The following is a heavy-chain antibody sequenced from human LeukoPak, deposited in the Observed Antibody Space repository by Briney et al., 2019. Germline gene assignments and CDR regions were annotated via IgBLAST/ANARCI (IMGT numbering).Heavy chain of an antibody. J-gene: IGHJ4*02. CDR1: GYTFTSYA. D-gene: IGHD2-15*01. Sequence: ASVTVSCTASGYTFTSYAMHWVRQAPGQRLEWMGWINAGNGNTKYSQKFQGRVTITRDTSASTAYMELSSLRSEDTAVYYCASGHMGYCSGGSCLDYWGQGTLVTVSS. CDR2: INAGNGNT. V-gene: IGHV1-3*01. CDR3: ASGHMGYCSGGSCLDY.